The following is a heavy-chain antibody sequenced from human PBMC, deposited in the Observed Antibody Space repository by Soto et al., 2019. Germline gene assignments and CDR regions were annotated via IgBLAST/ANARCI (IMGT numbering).Heavy chain of an antibody. CDR3: ARAHESGDYHGMSI. V-gene: IGHV1-2*02. Sequence: ASVKVSCKASGYTFTDYFVHWVRLAPGQGLEWMGWVNPDTGVATFPQKFQGRVTVTRDASINTDYMELTHLTSEDTARYFCARAHESGDYHGMSIWGPGITVTVSS. J-gene: IGHJ6*02. CDR2: VNPDTGVA. CDR1: GYTFTDYF.